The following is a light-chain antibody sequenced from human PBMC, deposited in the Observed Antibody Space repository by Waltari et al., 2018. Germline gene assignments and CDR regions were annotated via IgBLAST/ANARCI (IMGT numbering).Light chain of an antibody. V-gene: IGLV2-23*02. CDR1: SRDGGGYSL. J-gene: IGLJ1*01. CDR2: AVT. CDR3: CSYAGSTTSSVV. Sequence: QSALTQPASVSGSPGQSITISCTGSSRDGGGYSLVSWSQQHPGKAPKLMIYAVTKRPSGVSHRFSGSKSGNTASLTISGLQTEDEADYYCCSYAGSTTSSVVFGTGTKVIVL.